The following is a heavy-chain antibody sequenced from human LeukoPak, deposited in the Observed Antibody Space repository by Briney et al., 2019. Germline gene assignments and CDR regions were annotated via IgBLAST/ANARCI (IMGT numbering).Heavy chain of an antibody. CDR1: GYTFTSYA. J-gene: IGHJ6*03. CDR2: INTNTGNP. CDR3: ARVGWFGQYYYYYYYMDV. V-gene: IGHV7-4-1*02. D-gene: IGHD3-10*01. Sequence: ASVKVSCKASGYTFTSYAMNWVRQAPGQGLEWMGWINTNTGNPTYAQGFTGRFVFSLDTSVSTAYLQISSLKAEDTAVYYCARVGWFGQYYYYYYYMDVWGKGTTVTVSS.